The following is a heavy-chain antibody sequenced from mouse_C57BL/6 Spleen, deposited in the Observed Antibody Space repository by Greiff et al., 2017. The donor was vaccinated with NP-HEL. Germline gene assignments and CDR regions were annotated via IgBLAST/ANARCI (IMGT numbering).Heavy chain of an antibody. CDR2: IWSGGST. CDR3: ASPYYYGSEAWVAY. J-gene: IGHJ3*01. V-gene: IGHV2-2*01. CDR1: GFSLTSSG. Sequence: VQLQQSGPGLVQPSQSLSITCTVSGFSLTSSGVHWVRQSPGKGLEWLGVIWSGGSTDYNAAFISRLSISKDNSKSQVFFKMNSLQADDTAIYYCASPYYYGSEAWVAYWGQGTLVTVSA. D-gene: IGHD1-1*01.